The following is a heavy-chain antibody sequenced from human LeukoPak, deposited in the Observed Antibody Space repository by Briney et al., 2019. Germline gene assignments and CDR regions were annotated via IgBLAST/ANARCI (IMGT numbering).Heavy chain of an antibody. J-gene: IGHJ3*02. D-gene: IGHD6-13*01. CDR2: SNPDSGAT. CDR1: GYTFTGYY. CDR3: ARGSSMAATGRDAFEI. Sequence: ASVKVSCKASGYTFTGYYIHWVRQAPGQGLEWMGWSNPDSGATGSAQTFQGRVTMTRDTSISTAYMELGSLTSDDTAVYFCARGSSMAATGRDAFEIWGQGTMVTVSS. V-gene: IGHV1-2*02.